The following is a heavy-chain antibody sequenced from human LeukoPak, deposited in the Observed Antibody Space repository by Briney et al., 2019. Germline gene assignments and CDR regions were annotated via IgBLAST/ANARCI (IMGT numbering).Heavy chain of an antibody. V-gene: IGHV3-7*01. CDR3: ARENDFWSGYSHDAFDI. Sequence: GGSLRLSCAASGFTFSSYWMSWVRQAPGKGLEWVANIKQDGSEKYYVDSVKGRFTISRDNAKNSLYLQMNSLRAEDTAVYYCARENDFWSGYSHDAFDIWGQGTMVTVSS. CDR2: IKQDGSEK. CDR1: GFTFSSYW. D-gene: IGHD3-3*01. J-gene: IGHJ3*02.